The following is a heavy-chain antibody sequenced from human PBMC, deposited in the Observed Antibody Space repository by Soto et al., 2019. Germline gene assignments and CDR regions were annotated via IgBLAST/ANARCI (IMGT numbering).Heavy chain of an antibody. Sequence: EVQLVESGGGLVKPGGSLRLSCAASGFTFSNAWMNWVRQAPGKGLEWVGRIKSKTDGGTTDYAAPVKGRFTISRDDSKNTLYLQMNSLKTEDTAVYYCSTAFFNYYCSGSYYRAFMDVWGKGTTVTVSS. CDR2: IKSKTDGGTT. CDR1: GFTFSNAW. CDR3: STAFFNYYCSGSYYRAFMDV. D-gene: IGHD3-10*01. J-gene: IGHJ6*04. V-gene: IGHV3-15*07.